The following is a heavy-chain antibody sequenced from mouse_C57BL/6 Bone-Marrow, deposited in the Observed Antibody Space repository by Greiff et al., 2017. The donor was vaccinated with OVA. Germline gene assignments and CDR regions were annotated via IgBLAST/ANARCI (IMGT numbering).Heavy chain of an antibody. J-gene: IGHJ3*01. CDR1: GYTFTSYG. CDR2: IYPRSGNT. D-gene: IGHD2-5*01. V-gene: IGHV1-81*01. Sequence: IQMQQSGAELARPGASVKLSCKASGYTFTSYGISWVKQRTGQGLEWIGEIYPRSGNTYYNEKFKGKATLTADKSSITAYMELRSLTSEDSAVYFCARIGRHSNWFAYWGQGTLVTVSA. CDR3: ARIGRHSNWFAY.